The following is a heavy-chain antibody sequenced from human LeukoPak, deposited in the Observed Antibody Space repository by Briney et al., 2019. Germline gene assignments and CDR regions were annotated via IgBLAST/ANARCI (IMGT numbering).Heavy chain of an antibody. CDR2: IYSGGST. J-gene: IGHJ6*02. D-gene: IGHD6-19*01. CDR1: GFTFSNYG. Sequence: GGSLRLSCAGSGFTFSNYGMHWVRQAPGKGLEWVSVIYSGGSTYYADSVKGRFTISRDNSKNTLYLQMNSLRAEDTAVYYCAREVPPTWYSSGWRSMGMDVWGQGTTVTVSS. CDR3: AREVPPTWYSSGWRSMGMDV. V-gene: IGHV3-66*01.